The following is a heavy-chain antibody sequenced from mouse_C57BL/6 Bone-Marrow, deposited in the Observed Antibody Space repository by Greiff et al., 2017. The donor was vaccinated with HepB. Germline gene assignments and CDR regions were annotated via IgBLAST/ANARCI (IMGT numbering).Heavy chain of an antibody. D-gene: IGHD1-1*01. CDR1: GYAFSSSW. CDR3: ARYPLYYYGSSFYWYFDV. V-gene: IGHV1-82*01. CDR2: IYPGDGDT. Sequence: QVQLQQSGPELVKPGASVKISCKASGYAFSSSWMNWVKQRPGKGLEWIGRIYPGDGDTNYNGKFKGKATLTADKSSSTAYMQLSSLTSEDSAVYFCARYPLYYYGSSFYWYFDVWGTGTTVTVSS. J-gene: IGHJ1*03.